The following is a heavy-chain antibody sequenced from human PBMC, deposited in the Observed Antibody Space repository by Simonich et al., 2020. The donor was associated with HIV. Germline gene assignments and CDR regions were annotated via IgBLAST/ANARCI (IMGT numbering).Heavy chain of an antibody. Sequence: QVQLVESGGGVVQPGRSLRLSCAASGFTFSSYGMHWVRQAPAKGLEWVAVIWYDGNIKYYADSVKGRFTISRDNSKNTLYLQMNSLRVEDTAMYYCVRRFDYGGDYWGQGTLVTVSS. CDR3: VRRFDYGGDY. D-gene: IGHD4-17*01. J-gene: IGHJ4*02. V-gene: IGHV3-33*01. CDR1: GFTFSSYG. CDR2: IWYDGNIK.